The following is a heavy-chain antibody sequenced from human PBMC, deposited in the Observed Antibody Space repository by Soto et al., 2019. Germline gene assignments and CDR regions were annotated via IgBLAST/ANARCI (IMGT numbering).Heavy chain of an antibody. CDR1: GGSISSGGYY. Sequence: QVQLQESGPGLVKPSQTLSLTCTVSGGSISSGGYYWSWIRQHPGKGLEWIGYIYYSGRTYYNPSLKRRVTISVDTSKNQFSLQLSSVTAADTAVYYCARDVLAGCSGGSCYPHYYGMDVWGQGTTVTVSS. V-gene: IGHV4-31*03. CDR3: ARDVLAGCSGGSCYPHYYGMDV. D-gene: IGHD2-15*01. J-gene: IGHJ6*02. CDR2: IYYSGRT.